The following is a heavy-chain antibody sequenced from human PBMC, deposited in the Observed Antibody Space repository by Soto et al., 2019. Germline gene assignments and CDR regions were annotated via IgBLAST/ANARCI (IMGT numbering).Heavy chain of an antibody. CDR3: AIGGGSGWTYYFDY. Sequence: SETLSLTCTVSGGSIGSYYWSWIRQPPGKGLEWIGYIYYSGITNSNPSLKSRVTISVNTSKNHFSLDLSSVTAADSAVYYCAIGGGSGWTYYFDYWGQGMQVTVAS. V-gene: IGHV4-59*01. CDR1: GGSIGSYY. CDR2: IYYSGIT. D-gene: IGHD6-19*01. J-gene: IGHJ4*02.